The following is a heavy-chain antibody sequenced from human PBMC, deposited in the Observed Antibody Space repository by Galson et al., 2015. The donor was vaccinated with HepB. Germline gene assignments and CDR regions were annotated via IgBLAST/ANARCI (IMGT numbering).Heavy chain of an antibody. CDR2: ISAYNGNT. CDR3: AMVVVVATSNAEYFQH. CDR1: GYTFTSYG. Sequence: VKVSCKASGYTFTSYGISWVRQAPGQGLEWMGWISAYNGNTNYVQKLQGRVTMTTDTSTSTAYMELRSLRSDDTAVYYCAMVVVVATSNAEYFQHWGQGTLVTVSS. D-gene: IGHD5-12*01. V-gene: IGHV1-18*04. J-gene: IGHJ1*01.